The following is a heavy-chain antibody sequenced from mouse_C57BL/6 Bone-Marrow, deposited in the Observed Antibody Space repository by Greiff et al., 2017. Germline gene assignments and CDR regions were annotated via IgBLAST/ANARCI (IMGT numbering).Heavy chain of an antibody. J-gene: IGHJ3*01. Sequence: VQLQQPGAELVKPGASVKLSCKASGYTFTSYWMQWVKQRPGQGLEWIGEIDPSDSYTNYNQKFQGKATLTVDTSSSTAYMQLSSLTSEDSAVYYCARDGYYPWFAYWGQGTLVTVSA. CDR1: GYTFTSYW. CDR3: ARDGYYPWFAY. V-gene: IGHV1-50*01. D-gene: IGHD2-3*01. CDR2: IDPSDSYT.